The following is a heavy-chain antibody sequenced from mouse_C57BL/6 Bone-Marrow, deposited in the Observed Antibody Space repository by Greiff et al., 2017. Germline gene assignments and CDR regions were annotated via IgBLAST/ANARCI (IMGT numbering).Heavy chain of an antibody. V-gene: IGHV5-17*01. D-gene: IGHD4-1*01. Sequence: EVNVVESGGGLVKPGGSLKLSCAASGFSFSDYGMHWVRQAPEKGLEWVAYISSGSSTIYYADTVKGRFTISRDNAKNTLFLQMTSLRSEDTAMYYCARRLGRGFDYWGQGTTLTVSA. CDR2: ISSGSSTI. CDR3: ARRLGRGFDY. J-gene: IGHJ2*01. CDR1: GFSFSDYG.